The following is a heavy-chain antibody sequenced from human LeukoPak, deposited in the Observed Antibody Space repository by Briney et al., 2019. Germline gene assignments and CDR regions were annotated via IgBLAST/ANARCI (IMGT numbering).Heavy chain of an antibody. V-gene: IGHV3-7*01. D-gene: IGHD6-6*01. CDR1: GFTFSSYW. J-gene: IGHJ3*01. Sequence: GGSLRLSCAASGFTFSSYWMSWVRQAPGKGLEWVANIKQDGSEKYYVDSVKGRFTISRDNAKNSLYLQMNSLRAEDTAVYYCATPGGIAARPFWGQGTMVTVSS. CDR2: IKQDGSEK. CDR3: ATPGGIAARPF.